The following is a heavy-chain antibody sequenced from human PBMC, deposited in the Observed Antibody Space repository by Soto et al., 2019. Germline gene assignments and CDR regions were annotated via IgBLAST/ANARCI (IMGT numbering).Heavy chain of an antibody. CDR3: ARGSYGVRQNFDY. D-gene: IGHD1-1*01. CDR2: ISSSSTI. J-gene: IGHJ4*02. V-gene: IGHV3-48*01. CDR1: GFTFSSYS. Sequence: GGSLRLSCAASGFTFSSYSMNWVRQAPGKGLEWVSYISSSSTIYYADSVKGRFTISRDNAKNSLYLQMNSLRAEDTAVYYCARGSYGVRQNFDYWGQGTLVTVSS.